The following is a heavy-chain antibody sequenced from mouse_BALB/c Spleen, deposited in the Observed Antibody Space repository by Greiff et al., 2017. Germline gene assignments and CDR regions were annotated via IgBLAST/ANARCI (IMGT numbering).Heavy chain of an antibody. Sequence: QVQLQQSGAELVRPGSSVKISCKASGYAFSSYWMNWVKQRPGQGLEWIGQIYPGDGDTNYNGKFKGKATLTADKSSSTAYMQLSSLTSEDSAVYVCAREGVPHYAMDYWGQGTSVTVSS. CDR3: AREGVPHYAMDY. CDR1: GYAFSSYW. J-gene: IGHJ4*01. CDR2: IYPGDGDT. D-gene: IGHD2-14*01. V-gene: IGHV1-80*01.